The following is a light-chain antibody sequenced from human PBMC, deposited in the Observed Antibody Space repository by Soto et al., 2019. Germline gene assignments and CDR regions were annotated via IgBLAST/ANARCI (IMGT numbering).Light chain of an antibody. J-gene: IGKJ1*01. V-gene: IGKV3-20*01. CDR3: QQYGSSPK. Sequence: EIVLTQSPGTLSLSPGERATLSCRASQSVTSNYLAWYQQKPGQAPGLLIYDASNRATGIPPRFSSSGSGTDFTLTISRLEPEDFAVYYCQQYGSSPKFGQGTKVDIK. CDR2: DAS. CDR1: QSVTSNY.